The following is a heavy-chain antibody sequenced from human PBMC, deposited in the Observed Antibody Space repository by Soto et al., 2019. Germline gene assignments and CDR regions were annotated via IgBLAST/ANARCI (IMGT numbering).Heavy chain of an antibody. CDR1: GFTFSSYA. CDR2: ISGSGGST. V-gene: IGHV3-23*01. Sequence: EVQLLESGGGLVQPGGSLRLSCAASGFTFSSYAMSWVRQAPGKGLEWVSAISGSGGSTYYAHSVKGRFTISRDNSKNTLYLQMNSLRAEDTAVYYCAKDQGISSGLNDYWGQGTLVTVSS. J-gene: IGHJ4*02. D-gene: IGHD6-19*01. CDR3: AKDQGISSGLNDY.